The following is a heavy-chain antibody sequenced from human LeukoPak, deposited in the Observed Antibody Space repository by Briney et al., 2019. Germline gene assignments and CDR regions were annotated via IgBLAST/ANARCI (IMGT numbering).Heavy chain of an antibody. D-gene: IGHD3-10*01. CDR2: IYYSGST. V-gene: IGHV4-59*01. J-gene: IGHJ3*02. Sequence: SETLSLTCTVSGGSISSYYWSWIRQPPGKGLEWIGYIYYSGSTNYNPSLKSRVTISVDTSKNQFSLKLSSVTAADTAVYYCARGGYYYGSGVNDAFDIWGQGTMVTVSS. CDR3: ARGGYYYGSGVNDAFDI. CDR1: GGSISSYY.